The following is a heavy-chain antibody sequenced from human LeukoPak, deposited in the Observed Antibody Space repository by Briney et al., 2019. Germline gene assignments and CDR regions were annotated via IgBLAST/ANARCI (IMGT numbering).Heavy chain of an antibody. Sequence: SQTMSLTSAVDGGSFSGYYWSWIRQPPGKGLEWIGEINQSGSTNYNPSLKSRVTISVDTPKNQFSLKLSAVTAADTAVYYCARGGWDYYGSGSYYKWFDPWGQGTLVTVSS. D-gene: IGHD3-10*01. CDR2: INQSGST. J-gene: IGHJ5*02. CDR1: GGSFSGYY. V-gene: IGHV4-34*01. CDR3: ARGGWDYYGSGSYYKWFDP.